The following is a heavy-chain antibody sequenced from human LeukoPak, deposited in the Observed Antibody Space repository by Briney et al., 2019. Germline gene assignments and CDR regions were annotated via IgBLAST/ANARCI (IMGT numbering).Heavy chain of an antibody. J-gene: IGHJ4*02. CDR1: GFTXXXXX. CDR3: ARDDYGSGSYRFDY. Sequence: PGGSXRXSXAXSGFTXXXXXXXXXRXAPGKXXXXXXSISSXXXXIYYADSVXGXFXXSXDNAKNSLYLQMNSLRAEDTAVYYCARDDYGSGSYRFDYWGQGTLVTVSS. D-gene: IGHD3-10*01. CDR2: ISSXXXXI. V-gene: IGHV3-21*01.